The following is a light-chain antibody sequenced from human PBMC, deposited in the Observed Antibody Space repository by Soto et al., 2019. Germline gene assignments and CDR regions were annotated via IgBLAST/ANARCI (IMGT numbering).Light chain of an antibody. V-gene: IGKV4-1*01. CDR3: QQYYSTWT. CDR2: WAS. CDR1: QSVLYSSNNRNY. Sequence: DIVMTQSPDSLAVSLGERVTIKCKSSQSVLYSSNNRNYLAWYQQKPGQPPKLLIYWASTRESGVPDRFSGSGSGTDFTLTISSLQAEDVAVYYCQQYYSTWTFGQGTKVEIK. J-gene: IGKJ1*01.